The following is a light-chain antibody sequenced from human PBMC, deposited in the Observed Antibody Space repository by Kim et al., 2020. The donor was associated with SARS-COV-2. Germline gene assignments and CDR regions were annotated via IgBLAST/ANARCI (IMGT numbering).Light chain of an antibody. V-gene: IGLV3-21*04. CDR3: QVWDTGSDHVV. CDR2: YDS. CDR1: NIGSKS. Sequence: APGRTARMTCGGNNIGSKSVHGYQQKPGQAPVLVIYYDSDRPSGIPERFSGSNSGNTATLTISRVEAGDEADYFCQVWDTGSDHVVFGGGTQLTVL. J-gene: IGLJ2*01.